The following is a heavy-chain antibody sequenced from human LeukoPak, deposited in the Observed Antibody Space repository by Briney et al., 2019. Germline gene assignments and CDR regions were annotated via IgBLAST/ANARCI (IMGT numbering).Heavy chain of an antibody. D-gene: IGHD1-1*01. CDR3: AKSGRLLPFFQH. Sequence: GGSLRLSCAASGFTFSSYAMSWVHQAPGKGLEWVSAISGSGGSTYYADSVKGRFTISRDNSKNTLYLQMNSLRAEDTAVYYCAKSGRLLPFFQHWGQGTLVTVSS. V-gene: IGHV3-23*01. J-gene: IGHJ1*01. CDR2: ISGSGGST. CDR1: GFTFSSYA.